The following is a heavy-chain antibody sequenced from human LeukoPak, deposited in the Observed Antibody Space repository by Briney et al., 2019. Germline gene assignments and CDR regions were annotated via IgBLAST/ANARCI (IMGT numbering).Heavy chain of an antibody. CDR3: ARGPGVVVAATPYYYYMDV. CDR1: GGSISSYY. CDR2: TYYSGST. D-gene: IGHD2-15*01. J-gene: IGHJ6*03. Sequence: SETLSLTCTVSGGSISSYYWSWIRQPPGKGLEWIGYTYYSGSTNYNPSLKSRVTISVDTSKNQFSLKLSSVTAADTAVYYCARGPGVVVAATPYYYYMDVWGKGTTVTVSS. V-gene: IGHV4-59*01.